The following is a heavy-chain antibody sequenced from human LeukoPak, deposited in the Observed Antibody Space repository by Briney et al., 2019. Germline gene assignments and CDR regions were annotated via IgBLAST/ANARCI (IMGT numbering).Heavy chain of an antibody. CDR1: GGSFSGYY. J-gene: IGHJ4*02. D-gene: IGHD2-2*01. CDR2: INHSGST. Sequence: PSETLSLTCAVYGGSFSGYYWSWIRQPPGKGLEWIGEINHSGSTNYNPSLKSRVTISVDTSKNQFSLKLSSVTAADTAVYYCARGRGDIVVVPAALTYYFDYWGQGTLVTVSS. V-gene: IGHV4-34*01. CDR3: ARGRGDIVVVPAALTYYFDY.